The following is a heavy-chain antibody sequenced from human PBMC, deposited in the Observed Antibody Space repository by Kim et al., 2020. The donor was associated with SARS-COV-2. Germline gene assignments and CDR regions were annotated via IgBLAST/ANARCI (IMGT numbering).Heavy chain of an antibody. Sequence: SVKVSCKASGGTFSSYAISWVRQAPGQGLEWMGGIIPIFGTANYAQKFQGRVTITADESTSTAYMELSSLRSEDTAVYYCCRGYSYGKNPVFDYWGQGTLVTVSS. J-gene: IGHJ4*02. CDR3: CRGYSYGKNPVFDY. V-gene: IGHV1-69*13. CDR2: IIPIFGTA. CDR1: GGTFSSYA. D-gene: IGHD5-18*01.